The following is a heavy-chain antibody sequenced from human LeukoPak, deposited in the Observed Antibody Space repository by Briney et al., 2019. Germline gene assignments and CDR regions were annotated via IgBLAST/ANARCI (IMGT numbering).Heavy chain of an antibody. CDR2: ISAYNGDT. D-gene: IGHD3-22*01. CDR3: ARGGPAPHRITLIVVASSTDAFDI. V-gene: IGHV1-18*01. J-gene: IGHJ3*02. Sequence: ASVKVSCKASGYTFTSYGISWVRQAPGQGLEWMGWISAYNGDTNYAKKLQGRVTMTTDTSTSTAYMELRSLRSDDTAVYYCARGGPAPHRITLIVVASSTDAFDIWGQGTMVTVSS. CDR1: GYTFTSYG.